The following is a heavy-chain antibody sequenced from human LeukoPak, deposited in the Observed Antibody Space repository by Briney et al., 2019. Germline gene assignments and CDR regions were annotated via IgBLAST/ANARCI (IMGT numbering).Heavy chain of an antibody. V-gene: IGHV4-30-2*01. CDR1: GGSISSGGYS. Sequence: SETLSLTCAVSGGSISSGGYSWSWIRQPPGKGLEWIGYIYHSGSTYYNPSLKSRVTISVDRSKNQFSLKLSSVTAADTAVYYCASRRSYYFDYWGQGTLVTVSS. D-gene: IGHD6-19*01. J-gene: IGHJ4*02. CDR3: ASRRSYYFDY. CDR2: IYHSGST.